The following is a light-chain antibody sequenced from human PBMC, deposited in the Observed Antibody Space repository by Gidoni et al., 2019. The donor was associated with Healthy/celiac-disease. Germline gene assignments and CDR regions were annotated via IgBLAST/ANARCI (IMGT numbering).Light chain of an antibody. CDR2: WAS. CDR1: QSVLYRSNNKNY. CDR3: QQYYSTPWT. J-gene: IGKJ1*01. V-gene: IGKV4-1*01. Sequence: DIVMTQPPASLAASLGERATINCKSSQSVLYRSNNKNYLAWYQQKPGQPPKLLIYWASTRETGGPDRFSGSGSGTDFTLTISSLQAEDVAVYYCQQYYSTPWTFGHGTKVEIK.